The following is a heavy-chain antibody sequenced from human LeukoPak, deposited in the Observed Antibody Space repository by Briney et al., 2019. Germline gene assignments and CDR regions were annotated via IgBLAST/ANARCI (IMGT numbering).Heavy chain of an antibody. V-gene: IGHV3-21*01. CDR2: ITSSSSYI. D-gene: IGHD6-13*01. Sequence: GGSLRLSCAASGFTFSSYSINWVRQAPGKGLEWVSSITSSSSYIYYADSVKGRFTISRDNAKNSLYLQMNSLRVDDTAVYYCARGRYSSTWSPSEYWGRGTLVTVSS. CDR3: ARGRYSSTWSPSEY. CDR1: GFTFSSYS. J-gene: IGHJ4*02.